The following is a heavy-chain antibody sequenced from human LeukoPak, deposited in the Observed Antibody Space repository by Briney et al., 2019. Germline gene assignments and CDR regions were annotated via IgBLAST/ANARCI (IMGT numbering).Heavy chain of an antibody. D-gene: IGHD2-2*01. V-gene: IGHV3-48*02. Sequence: PGGSLRLSCVGSGFIFRDHSMNWVRQAPGKGLEWVSYISSRGSTIYYADSVKGRLTISRDNAKNSVFLQMNGLRDEDTAVYYCARVQGVCNNTTCFVGNADVWGKGTTVIVSS. J-gene: IGHJ6*04. CDR2: ISSRGSTI. CDR1: GFIFRDHS. CDR3: ARVQGVCNNTTCFVGNADV.